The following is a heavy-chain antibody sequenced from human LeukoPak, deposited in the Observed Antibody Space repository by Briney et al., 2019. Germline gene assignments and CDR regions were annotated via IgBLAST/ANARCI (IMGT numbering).Heavy chain of an antibody. D-gene: IGHD3-10*01. Sequence: PGGSLRLSCAASGFTFSSYEVNWVRQAPGKGLEWVSDISSSGFTIYYADSVKGRFTISRDNAKNSLYLQMNSLTAEDTAVYYCARDRDGSESWFDSWGQGTLVTVSS. J-gene: IGHJ5*01. CDR1: GFTFSSYE. CDR3: ARDRDGSESWFDS. V-gene: IGHV3-48*03. CDR2: ISSSGFTI.